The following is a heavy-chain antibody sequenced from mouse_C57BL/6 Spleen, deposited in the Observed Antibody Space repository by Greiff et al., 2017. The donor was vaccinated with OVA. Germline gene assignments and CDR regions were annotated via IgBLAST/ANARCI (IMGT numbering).Heavy chain of an antibody. CDR1: GYTFTDYY. J-gene: IGHJ3*01. CDR2: INPNNGGT. CDR3: ARGSDYGSPWCAY. D-gene: IGHD2-4*01. Sequence: EVQLQQSGPELVKPGASVKISCKASGYTFTDYYMNWVKQSHGKSLEWIGDINPNNGGTSYNQKFKGKATLTVAKSSSTAYMELRSLTSEDSAVYYCARGSDYGSPWCAYWGQGTLVTVSA. V-gene: IGHV1-26*01.